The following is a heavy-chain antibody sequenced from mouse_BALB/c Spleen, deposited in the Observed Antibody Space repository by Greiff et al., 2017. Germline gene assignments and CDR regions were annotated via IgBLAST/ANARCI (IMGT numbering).Heavy chain of an antibody. J-gene: IGHJ4*01. CDR2: INPSNGRT. Sequence: QVQLQQPGAELVKPGASVKLSCKASGYTFTSYWMHWVKQRPGQGLEWIGEINPSNGRTNYNEKFKSKATLTVDKSSSTAYMQLSSLTSEDSAVYYCARATGYYAMDYWGQGTSVTVSS. V-gene: IGHV1S81*02. CDR3: ARATGYYAMDY. CDR1: GYTFTSYW.